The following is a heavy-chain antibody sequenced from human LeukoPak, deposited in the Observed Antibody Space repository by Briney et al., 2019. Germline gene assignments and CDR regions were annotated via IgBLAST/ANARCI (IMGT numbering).Heavy chain of an antibody. CDR3: AGAGIFDY. V-gene: IGHV1-18*01. CDR2: ISAYNGNT. D-gene: IGHD3-10*01. Sequence: ASVKVSCKASGYTLTSYGIIWVRQAPGQGLEWMGWISAYNGNTDYSQNLQGRVTMTRDTSTSTVYMELSGLRSEDTAVYYCAGAGIFDYWGQGTLVTVSS. J-gene: IGHJ4*02. CDR1: GYTLTSYG.